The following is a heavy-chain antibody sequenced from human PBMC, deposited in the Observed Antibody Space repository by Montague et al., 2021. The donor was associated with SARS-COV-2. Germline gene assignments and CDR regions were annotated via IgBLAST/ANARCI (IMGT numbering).Heavy chain of an antibody. J-gene: IGHJ6*03. D-gene: IGHD3-3*01. V-gene: IGHV4-39*01. CDR3: ARGEFGVVIIPYYYYYMDD. CDR2: IHYSGST. Sequence: SETLSLTCTVSGASISSSNYYWGWIRQPPGKGLEWIATIHYSGSTYYEPSLKSRLTISVDTSKNQFSLRLSSVTAADTAVYYCARGEFGVVIIPYYYYYMDDWGQGTLVTASS. CDR1: GASISSSNYY.